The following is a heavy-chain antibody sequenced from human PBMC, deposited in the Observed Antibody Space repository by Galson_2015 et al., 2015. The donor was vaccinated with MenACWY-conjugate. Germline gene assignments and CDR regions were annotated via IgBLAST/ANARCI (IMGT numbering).Heavy chain of an antibody. V-gene: IGHV4-39*07. CDR2: IYYRGST. Sequence: ETLSLTCNVSGGSFSSSNYYWGWIRQSPGRGLEWIGSIYYRGSTYYNPSLKSRVTISVDTSKNQFSLKLSSVTAADTAVYYCARSFDPGNSRDGFTKYYFDYWGQGPLVTVSS. J-gene: IGHJ4*02. D-gene: IGHD5-24*01. CDR3: ARSFDPGNSRDGFTKYYFDY. CDR1: GGSFSSSNYY.